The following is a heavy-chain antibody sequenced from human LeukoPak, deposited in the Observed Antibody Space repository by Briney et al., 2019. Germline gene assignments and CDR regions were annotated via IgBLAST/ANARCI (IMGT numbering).Heavy chain of an antibody. V-gene: IGHV5-51*01. CDR1: GYSFTTYW. J-gene: IGHJ4*01. D-gene: IGHD5-12*01. CDR2: IYPDDSDA. Sequence: GESLKISCKASGYSFTTYWLAWVRQMPGKGLEWMGIIYPDDSDARYRPSFQGQVTISADKSISTAYLQWSSLKASDTAMYYCARRGSAGSDYWGQEPWSPSPQ. CDR3: ARRGSAGSDY.